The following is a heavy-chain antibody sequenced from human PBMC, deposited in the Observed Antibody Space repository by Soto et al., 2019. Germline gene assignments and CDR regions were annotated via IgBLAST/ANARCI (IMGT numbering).Heavy chain of an antibody. J-gene: IGHJ6*02. Sequence: QVQLQQWGAGLLKPSETLSLTCVVYGGSFSGYYWSWIRQPPGKGLEWIGEINHSGSTNYNPSLKSRVTIPEDTSQTQFSLKMSSLTTADTAVYSCARGGGSYDILTGYYKPYYYGLDVWGQGTTVTVSS. CDR2: INHSGST. D-gene: IGHD3-9*01. CDR1: GGSFSGYY. CDR3: ARGGGSYDILTGYYKPYYYGLDV. V-gene: IGHV4-34*01.